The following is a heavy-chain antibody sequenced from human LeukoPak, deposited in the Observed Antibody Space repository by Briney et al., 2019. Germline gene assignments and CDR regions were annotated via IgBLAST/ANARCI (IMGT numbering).Heavy chain of an antibody. D-gene: IGHD5-12*01. V-gene: IGHV3-13*04. J-gene: IGHJ4*02. Sequence: GGSLRLSCAASGFTFSSYDMHWVRQATGKGLEWVSGIGSLGDTFYRAPVKGRFTIPRDNSKNTLYLQMNSLRAEDTAVYYCARPYSRESGYDFVFEYWGQGTLVTVSS. CDR2: IGSLGDT. CDR1: GFTFSSYD. CDR3: ARPYSRESGYDFVFEY.